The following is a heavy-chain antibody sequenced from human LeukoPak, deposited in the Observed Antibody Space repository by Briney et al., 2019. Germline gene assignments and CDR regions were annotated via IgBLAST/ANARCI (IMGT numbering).Heavy chain of an antibody. Sequence: QPGGSLRLSCAASGFTFSSYGMHWVRQAPGKGLEWVALISYDGTNKYYGDSVKGRFTISRDKSKNTLFLQMDSLRVEDTAIYYCAVGKPSGYSYGFDFWGQGTLVTVSS. CDR2: ISYDGTNK. J-gene: IGHJ4*02. V-gene: IGHV3-30*03. CDR3: AVGKPSGYSYGFDF. D-gene: IGHD5-18*01. CDR1: GFTFSSYG.